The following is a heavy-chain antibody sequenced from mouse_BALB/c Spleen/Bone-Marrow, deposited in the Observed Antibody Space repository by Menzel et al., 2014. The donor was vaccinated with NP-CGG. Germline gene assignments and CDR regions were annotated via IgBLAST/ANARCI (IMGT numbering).Heavy chain of an antibody. CDR1: GDSITNAY. CDR2: KSYSGNT. V-gene: IGHV3-8*02. J-gene: IGHJ2*01. D-gene: IGHD3-3*01. Sequence: DVQLQESGPSLVKPSQTLSLTCSVTGDSITNAYWNWIRKFPGNKIDYMGYKSYSGNTYYNPSLKSRISITRDTSKNQFYLQLNSVTTEDTATYFCARGTGYYFDYWGQGTTLTVSS. CDR3: ARGTGYYFDY.